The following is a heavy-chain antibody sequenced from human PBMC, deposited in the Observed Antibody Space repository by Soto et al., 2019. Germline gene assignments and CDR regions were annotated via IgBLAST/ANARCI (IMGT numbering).Heavy chain of an antibody. CDR2: IYYSGST. CDR3: AKRFGQHMQWLGSFDI. Sequence: TLSLTCTVSGGSISSGGYYWSWIRQHPGKGLEWIGYIYYSGSTYYNPSLKSRVTISVDTSKNQFSLKLSSVTAADTAVYYCAKRFGQHMQWLGSFDIWGQGTVVTVSS. D-gene: IGHD3-22*01. V-gene: IGHV4-31*03. J-gene: IGHJ3*02. CDR1: GGSISSGGYY.